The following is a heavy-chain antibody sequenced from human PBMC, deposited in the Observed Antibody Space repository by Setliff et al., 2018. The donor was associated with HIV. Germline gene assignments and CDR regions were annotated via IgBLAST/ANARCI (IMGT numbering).Heavy chain of an antibody. CDR1: GFSISSRYY. CDR2: INHGGST. Sequence: SETLSLTCDVSGFSISSRYYWGWIRQPPGKGLEWIGEINHGGSTNYNPSLKSRVTISVDTSKNQFSLKLSSVTAADTAVYYCARGAELLWFGELHNIPYFDYWGQGTLVTVSS. J-gene: IGHJ4*02. D-gene: IGHD3-10*01. CDR3: ARGAELLWFGELHNIPYFDY. V-gene: IGHV4-38-2*01.